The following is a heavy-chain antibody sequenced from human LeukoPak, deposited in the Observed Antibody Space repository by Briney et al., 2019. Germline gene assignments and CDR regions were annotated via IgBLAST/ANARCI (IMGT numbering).Heavy chain of an antibody. V-gene: IGHV1-18*01. J-gene: IGHJ6*02. D-gene: IGHD4-17*01. CDR2: ISAYNGNT. Sequence: ASVKVSCKASGYTYTSYGISWVRQAPGQGLEWMGWISAYNGNTNYAQKLQGRVTMTTDTSTSTAYMELSRLRSDDTAVYYCARHYGDYGMDVWGQGTTVTVSS. CDR1: GYTYTSYG. CDR3: ARHYGDYGMDV.